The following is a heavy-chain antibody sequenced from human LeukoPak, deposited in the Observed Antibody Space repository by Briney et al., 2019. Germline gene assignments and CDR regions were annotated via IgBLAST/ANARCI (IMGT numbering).Heavy chain of an antibody. V-gene: IGHV3-23*01. CDR3: AKDCSGGSCYSGHDY. D-gene: IGHD2-15*01. Sequence: GGSLRLSCAASGFTFSKYGMSWVRQAPGKGLEWVSVISSSGGSTYYADSVKGRFTISRDNSKNTLYLQMNSLRAEDTAVYYCAKDCSGGSCYSGHDYWGQGTLVTVSS. CDR1: GFTFSKYG. CDR2: ISSSGGST. J-gene: IGHJ4*02.